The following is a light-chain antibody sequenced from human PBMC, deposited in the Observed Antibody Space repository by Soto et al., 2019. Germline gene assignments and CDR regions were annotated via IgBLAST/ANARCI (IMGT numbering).Light chain of an antibody. CDR2: DNS. CDR3: QSYDTSLSGRV. V-gene: IGLV1-40*01. Sequence: QSVLTQPPSVSGVPGQSVTISCTGSSSNIGAGFDVHWYQQFPGTAPKTLIYDNSNRPSGVPDRFSGSKSGTSASLVITGLQAEDEAEYFCQSYDTSLSGRVFGGGTKLTVL. CDR1: SSNIGAGFD. J-gene: IGLJ3*02.